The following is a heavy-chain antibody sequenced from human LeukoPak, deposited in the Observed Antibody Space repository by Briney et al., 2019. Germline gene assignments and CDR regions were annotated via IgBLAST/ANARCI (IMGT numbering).Heavy chain of an antibody. CDR1: GFTFSSYW. CDR3: ARAWGGYLSGYFDY. V-gene: IGHV3-7*01. CDR2: IKQDGSEK. Sequence: AGESLRLSCAASGFTFSSYWMSWVRQAPGKGLEWVANIKQDGSEKYYVDSVKGRFTISRDNAKNSLYLQMNSLRAEDTAVYYCARAWGGYLSGYFDYWGQGTLVTVSS. J-gene: IGHJ4*02. D-gene: IGHD3-3*01.